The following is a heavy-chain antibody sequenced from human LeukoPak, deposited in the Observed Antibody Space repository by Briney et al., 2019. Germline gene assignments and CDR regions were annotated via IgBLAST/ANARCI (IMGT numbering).Heavy chain of an antibody. V-gene: IGHV4-39*07. CDR3: AREYYDFWSGPYDY. J-gene: IGHJ4*02. Sequence: SETLSLTCTVSGGSISSSSYYWGWIRQPPGKGLEWIGSIYYSGSTYYNPSLKSRVTISVDTSKKQFSLKLSSVTAADTAVYYCAREYYDFWSGPYDYWGQGTLVTVSS. D-gene: IGHD3-3*01. CDR1: GGSISSSSYY. CDR2: IYYSGST.